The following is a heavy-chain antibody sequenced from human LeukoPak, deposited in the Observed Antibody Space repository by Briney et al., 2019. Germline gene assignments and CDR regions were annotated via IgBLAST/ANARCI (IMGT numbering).Heavy chain of an antibody. CDR3: ARDFFVYWCGSGSHHHDY. CDR2: INPTGTST. D-gene: IGHD3-10*01. Sequence: ASVKVSCKASGYTFTNYYMHWVRQAPGQGLEWMGLINPTGTSTNYAQKFRGRVTMTRDTSTTTVYMELSSLRSEDMAVYYCARDFFVYWCGSGSHHHDYWGQGTLVTVSS. J-gene: IGHJ4*02. CDR1: GYTFTNYY. V-gene: IGHV1-46*01.